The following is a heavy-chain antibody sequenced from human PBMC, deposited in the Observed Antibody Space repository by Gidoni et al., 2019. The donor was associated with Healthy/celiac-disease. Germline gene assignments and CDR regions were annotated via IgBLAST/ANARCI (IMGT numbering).Heavy chain of an antibody. Sequence: EVQRVESGGGLVQPGGSLRLSCAASGFPFSSYWMHWVRQAPGKGLVWVSRINSDGSSTSYADSVKGRFTISRDNAKNTLYLQMNSLRAEDTAVYYCARDPSYCSGGSCSDYWGQGTLVTVSS. CDR1: GFPFSSYW. CDR3: ARDPSYCSGGSCSDY. CDR2: INSDGSST. J-gene: IGHJ4*02. D-gene: IGHD2-15*01. V-gene: IGHV3-74*01.